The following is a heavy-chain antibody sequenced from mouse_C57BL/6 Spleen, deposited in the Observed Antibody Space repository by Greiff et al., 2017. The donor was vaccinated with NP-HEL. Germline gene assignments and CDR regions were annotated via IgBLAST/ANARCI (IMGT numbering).Heavy chain of an antibody. CDR3: ARGDPIAY. V-gene: IGHV5-4*03. J-gene: IGHJ3*01. Sequence: DVKLVESGGGLVKPGGSLKLSCAASGFTFSSYAMSWVRQTPEKRLEWVATISDGGSYTYYPDNVKGRFTISRDNAKNNLYLQMSHLKSEDTAMYYCARGDPIAYWGQGTLVTVSA. CDR2: ISDGGSYT. CDR1: GFTFSSYA. D-gene: IGHD3-3*01.